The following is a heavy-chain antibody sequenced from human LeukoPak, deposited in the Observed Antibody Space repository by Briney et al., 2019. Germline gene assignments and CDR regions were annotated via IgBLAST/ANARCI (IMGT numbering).Heavy chain of an antibody. V-gene: IGHV3-21*01. CDR3: ATKIVATGDWYFDP. Sequence: PGRSLRLSCAASGFTFSSYAMNWVRQAPGKGLEWVSSISSSSSYIYYADSVKGRFTISRDNAKNSLYLQMNSLRAEDTAVYYCATKIVATGDWYFDPWGQGTLVTVSS. J-gene: IGHJ5*02. CDR2: ISSSSSYI. CDR1: GFTFSSYA. D-gene: IGHD2-21*01.